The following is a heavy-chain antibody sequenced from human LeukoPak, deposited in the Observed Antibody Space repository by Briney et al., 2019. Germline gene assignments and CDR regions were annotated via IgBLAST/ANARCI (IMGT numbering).Heavy chain of an antibody. CDR1: GFTFTGYS. D-gene: IGHD2-15*01. CDR3: AREGKVAALDY. V-gene: IGHV3-30*03. J-gene: IGHJ4*02. Sequence: GGSLRLSCVASGFTFTGYSMHWLRQAPGKGLEWVAIISFDAANEYYADSLKGRFSISRDSSENTVYLQMSSLRVEDTAVYYCAREGKVAALDYWGQGSLVTVSA. CDR2: ISFDAANE.